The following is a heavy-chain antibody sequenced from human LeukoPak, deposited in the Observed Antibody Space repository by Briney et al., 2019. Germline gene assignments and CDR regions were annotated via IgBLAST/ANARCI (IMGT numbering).Heavy chain of an antibody. CDR1: GGTFSSYA. CDR3: ARERGKGYSYSDY. CDR2: IIPIFGTA. D-gene: IGHD5-18*01. V-gene: IGHV1-69*05. Sequence: SVKVSCKASGGTFSSYAISWVRQAPGQGLEWMGGIIPIFGTANYAQKFQGRVTITTDESTSTAYMELSSLRSEGTAVYYCARERGKGYSYSDYWGQGTLVTVSS. J-gene: IGHJ4*02.